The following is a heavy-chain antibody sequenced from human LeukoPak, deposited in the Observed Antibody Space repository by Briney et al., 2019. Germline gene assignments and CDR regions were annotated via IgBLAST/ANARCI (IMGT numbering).Heavy chain of an antibody. CDR1: GFTFSSYS. J-gene: IGHJ5*02. D-gene: IGHD3-22*01. CDR2: ISSSSSYI. V-gene: IGHV3-21*01. Sequence: GGSLRLSCAASGFTFSSYSMNWVRQAPGKGLEWVSSISSSSSYIYYANSVKGRFTISRDNAKNSLYLQMNSLRAEDTAVYYCASTTYYYDSSGYTSAWFDPWGQGTLVTVSS. CDR3: ASTTYYYDSSGYTSAWFDP.